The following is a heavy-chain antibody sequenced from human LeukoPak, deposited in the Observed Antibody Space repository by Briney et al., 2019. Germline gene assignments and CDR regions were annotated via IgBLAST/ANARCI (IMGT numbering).Heavy chain of an antibody. CDR2: IYYSGST. CDR1: GGSFSSGDYY. J-gene: IGHJ4*02. V-gene: IGHV4-30-4*08. D-gene: IGHD1-26*01. CDR3: AREWEPGYYFDY. Sequence: SETLSLTCTVSGGSFSSGDYYWTWIRQPPGKGLEWIGYIYYSGSTYYNPSLKSRVTISVDTSKNQFSLRLTSVTAADTAVYYCAREWEPGYYFDYRGQGTLVSVSS.